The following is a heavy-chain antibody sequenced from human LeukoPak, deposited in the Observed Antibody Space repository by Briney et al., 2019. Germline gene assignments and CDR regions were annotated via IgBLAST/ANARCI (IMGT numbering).Heavy chain of an antibody. J-gene: IGHJ4*02. V-gene: IGHV1-46*01. CDR2: INPTGGST. D-gene: IGHD2-8*02. CDR3: ARDHSTGGS. Sequence: ASVKVSCKASGYTFSSFYMHWVRQAPGQGLEWMGIINPTGGSTSYAQKFQGRVTMTTDTSTSTVYMELSSLRSEDTAVYYCARDHSTGGSWGQGTLVTVSS. CDR1: GYTFSSFY.